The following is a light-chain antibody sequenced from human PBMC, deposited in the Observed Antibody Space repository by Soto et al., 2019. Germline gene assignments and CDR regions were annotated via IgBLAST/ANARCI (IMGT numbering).Light chain of an antibody. CDR1: SSNIGNNY. Sequence: QSVLTQPPSVSAAPGQTVTISCSGSSSNIGNNYVSWYQQPPGTAPKLLIYDNNKRPSGIPDRFSGSKSGTSATLGITGLQTGDEADYYCGTWDSSLSAYVFGTGTKVTVL. CDR3: GTWDSSLSAYV. J-gene: IGLJ1*01. CDR2: DNN. V-gene: IGLV1-51*01.